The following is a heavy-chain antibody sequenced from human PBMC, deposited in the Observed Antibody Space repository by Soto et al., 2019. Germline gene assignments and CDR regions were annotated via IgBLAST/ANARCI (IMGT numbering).Heavy chain of an antibody. V-gene: IGHV4-59*01. CDR2: IYYSGST. Sequence: QVQLQESGPGLVKPSETLSLTCTVSGGSISSYYWSWIRQPPGKGLEWIGYIYYSGSTNYNPSLKRRVTISVDTSKNQFSLKLSSVTAADTAVYYCARGPNWNDGQDYWGQGTLVTVSS. D-gene: IGHD1-1*01. CDR1: GGSISSYY. J-gene: IGHJ4*02. CDR3: ARGPNWNDGQDY.